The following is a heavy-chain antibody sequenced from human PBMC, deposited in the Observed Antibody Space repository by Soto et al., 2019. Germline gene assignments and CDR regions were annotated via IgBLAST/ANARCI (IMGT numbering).Heavy chain of an antibody. CDR3: VREPWGFSGSWYDY. Sequence: GGSLRLSCAASKFSFNNYWMHWVRQVPGKGPAWVSRINHDGSKTEYADSVKGRFTISRDNTKNTLYLQMNSLRVEDTAMYYCVREPWGFSGSWYDYWGQGTLVTVSS. CDR1: KFSFNNYW. CDR2: INHDGSKT. V-gene: IGHV3-74*03. D-gene: IGHD6-13*01. J-gene: IGHJ4*02.